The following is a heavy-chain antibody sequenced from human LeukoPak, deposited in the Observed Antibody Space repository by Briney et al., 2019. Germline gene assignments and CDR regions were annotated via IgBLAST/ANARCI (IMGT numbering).Heavy chain of an antibody. V-gene: IGHV3-21*01. J-gene: IGHJ3*02. CDR3: ARSLGAASDAFDI. CDR1: GFTFSSYS. D-gene: IGHD6-13*01. CDR2: ISSSSSYI. Sequence: GGSLRLSCAASGFTFSSYSMNWVRQAPGKGLEWVSSISSSSSYIYYADSVKGRFTISRDNAKNSLYLQMNSLRAEDTAVYYCARSLGAASDAFDIWGQGTTVTVSS.